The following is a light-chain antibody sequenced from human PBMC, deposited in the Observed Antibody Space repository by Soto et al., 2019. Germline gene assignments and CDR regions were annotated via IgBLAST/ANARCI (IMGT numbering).Light chain of an antibody. J-gene: IGKJ5*01. CDR3: QQYNQWPIT. CDR2: GAF. Sequence: ENVLTQSPGTLSLSPGERATLSCRASQTVYNGFLAWYQQKPGQAPRLLIHGAFTRATGIPARFSGSGSGTEFTLTISSLQSEDFAVFYCQQYNQWPITFGQGTRLEIK. CDR1: QTVYNGF. V-gene: IGKV3-15*01.